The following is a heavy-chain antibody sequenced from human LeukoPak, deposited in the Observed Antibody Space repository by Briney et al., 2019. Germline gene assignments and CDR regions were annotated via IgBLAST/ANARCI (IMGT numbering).Heavy chain of an antibody. D-gene: IGHD4-11*01. V-gene: IGHV3-7*01. J-gene: IGHJ4*02. CDR1: GFTFSNFW. CDR3: SGRSDSHSIY. CDR2: IKPDGTDK. Sequence: GGSLRLSCAGSGFTFSNFWMNWVRQTPGKGLEWLANIKPDGTDKVYIDSVKGRFTISRDNAKNSVYLQLNSLRVEDTGVYYCSGRSDSHSIYWGQGTLDTVSS.